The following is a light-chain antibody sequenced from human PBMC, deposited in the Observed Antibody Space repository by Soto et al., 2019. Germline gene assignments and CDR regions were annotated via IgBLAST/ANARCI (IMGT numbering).Light chain of an antibody. CDR3: TACDDSLHAWV. V-gene: IGLV1-44*01. J-gene: IGLJ3*02. CDR1: SSSIGSNT. Sequence: QSVLTQPPSASGTPGQRVTISCSGSSSSIGSNTVNWYQQLPGTAPKLLIYGTDQRPSGLPDRFSGSKSGTSASLAISGLQSEDEADYYCTACDDSLHAWVFGGGTQLTVL. CDR2: GTD.